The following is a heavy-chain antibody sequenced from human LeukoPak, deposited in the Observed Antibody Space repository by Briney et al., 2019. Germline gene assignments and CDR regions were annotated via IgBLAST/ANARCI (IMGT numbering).Heavy chain of an antibody. J-gene: IGHJ4*02. V-gene: IGHV3-30-3*01. CDR2: ISYGGSNT. CDR1: GFTFSSNA. D-gene: IGHD6-19*01. Sequence: GGSLRLSCAASGFTFSSNAMHWVRQAPGRGLECVAVISYGGSNTYYADSVKGRFTISRDNSKNTLFLQMNSLRPEDTAVYYCARGTYSSGWYYFDYWGQGTLVTVSS. CDR3: ARGTYSSGWYYFDY.